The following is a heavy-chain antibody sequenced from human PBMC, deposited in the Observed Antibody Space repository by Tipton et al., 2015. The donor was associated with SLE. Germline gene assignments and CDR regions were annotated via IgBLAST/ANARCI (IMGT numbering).Heavy chain of an antibody. CDR2: IHSSGTT. D-gene: IGHD3-3*01. CDR3: ARQYYDFWSGWQDYYALDV. Sequence: TLSLTCTFSGGSISNFYWSWIRPPPGKGLEWIGYIHSSGTTNYNASLKTRLTLSVDTSKNQFSLKLNSMTAADTAVYYCARQYYDFWSGWQDYYALDVWGQGTTVTVS. CDR1: GGSISNFY. J-gene: IGHJ6*02. V-gene: IGHV4-59*01.